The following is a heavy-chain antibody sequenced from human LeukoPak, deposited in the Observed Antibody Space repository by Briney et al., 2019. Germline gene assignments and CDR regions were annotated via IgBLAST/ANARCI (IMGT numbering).Heavy chain of an antibody. V-gene: IGHV4-61*02. CDR3: ARGLRNWNYVLEYYYYYMDV. CDR2: IYTSGST. J-gene: IGHJ6*03. CDR1: GGSISSGGYY. D-gene: IGHD1-7*01. Sequence: SETLSLTCTVPGGSISSGGYYWSWIRQPAGKGLEWIGRIYTSGSTNYNPSLKSRVTMSVDTSKNQFSLKLSSVTAADTAVYYCARGLRNWNYVLEYYYYYMDVWGKGTTVTVSS.